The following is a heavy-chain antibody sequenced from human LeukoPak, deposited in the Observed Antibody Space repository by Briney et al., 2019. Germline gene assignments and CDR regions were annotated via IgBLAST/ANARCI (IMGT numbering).Heavy chain of an antibody. Sequence: PSQTLSLTCTVSGGSISRGGYYWSWIRQHPGKGLEWIGYIFYSGSTYYNPSLKSRVTISVDTSKNQFSLKLSSVTAADTAVYYCAANKYYYDSSTYIPEWGQGTLVTVSS. J-gene: IGHJ4*02. CDR1: GGSISRGGYY. CDR3: AANKYYYDSSTYIPE. D-gene: IGHD3-22*01. V-gene: IGHV4-31*03. CDR2: IFYSGST.